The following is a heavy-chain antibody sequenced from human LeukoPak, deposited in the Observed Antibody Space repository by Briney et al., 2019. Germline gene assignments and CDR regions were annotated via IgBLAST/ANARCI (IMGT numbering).Heavy chain of an antibody. V-gene: IGHV4-34*01. CDR3: ALVSSGWYGEYYFDY. J-gene: IGHJ4*02. Sequence: KPSETLSLTCAVYGGSFSGYYWSWIRQPPGKGLEWIGEINHSGSTNYNPSLKSRVTISVDTSKNQFSLKLSSVTATDTAVYYCALVSSGWYGEYYFDYWGQGTLVTVSS. D-gene: IGHD6-19*01. CDR2: INHSGST. CDR1: GGSFSGYY.